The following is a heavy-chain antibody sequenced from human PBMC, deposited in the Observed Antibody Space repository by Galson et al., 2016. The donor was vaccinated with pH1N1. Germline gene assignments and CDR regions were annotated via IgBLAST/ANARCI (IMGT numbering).Heavy chain of an antibody. CDR2: ISGSGRDT. CDR1: GFTFNKYA. D-gene: IGHD3-16*01. J-gene: IGHJ4*02. Sequence: SLRLSCAASGFTFNKYAMTWVRQAPGKGLEWVSAISGSGRDTYYADSVKGRFTISRDNSKYTVYLQMNSLTVEDTAIYYCAKVTRRGFNAYGVDYWCQGTLVTVSS. V-gene: IGHV3-23*01. CDR3: AKVTRRGFNAYGVDY.